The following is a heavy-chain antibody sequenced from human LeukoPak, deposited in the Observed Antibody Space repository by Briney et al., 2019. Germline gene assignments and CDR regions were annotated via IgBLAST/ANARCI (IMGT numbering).Heavy chain of an antibody. J-gene: IGHJ4*02. D-gene: IGHD3-10*01. CDR3: ARGVVRGVIPPPHFDY. Sequence: PSETLSLTCTVSGGSISSYYWSWIRQPAGKGLEWIGRIYTSGSTNYNPSLKSRVTMSVDTSKNQFSLKLSSVTAADTAVYYCARGVVRGVIPPPHFDYWGQGTLVTVSS. CDR1: GGSISSYY. V-gene: IGHV4-4*07. CDR2: IYTSGST.